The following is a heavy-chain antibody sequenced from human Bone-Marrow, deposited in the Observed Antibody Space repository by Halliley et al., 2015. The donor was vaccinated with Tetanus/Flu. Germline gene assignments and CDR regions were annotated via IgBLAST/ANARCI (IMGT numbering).Heavy chain of an antibody. D-gene: IGHD2-8*01. CDR3: ATPYCPNGVCLP. CDR2: IGSSTTSI. V-gene: IGHV3-48*01. J-gene: IGHJ4*02. CDR1: GFTFSSYS. Sequence: GGSLRLSCAASGFTFSSYSMNWVRQAPGKGLEWVSYIGSSTTSIYYADSVKGRFTISRDNAKNSLYLQMNSLRAEDTAVYYCATPYCPNGVCLPWGQGTLVTVSS.